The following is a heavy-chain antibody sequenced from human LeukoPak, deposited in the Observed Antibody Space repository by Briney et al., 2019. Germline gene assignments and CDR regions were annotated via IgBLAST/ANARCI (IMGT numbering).Heavy chain of an antibody. D-gene: IGHD3-22*01. V-gene: IGHV3-21*06. CDR3: ASPPYSYYYDSSGYYGGFDY. Sequence: GGSLRLSCTASGFNIMIYTMHWIRQAPGKGLEWVSSISSRDTYIYYTDSLKGRFTISRDNSKNSVYLQMNDLRADDTAVYYCASPPYSYYYDSSGYYGGFDYWGQGTLVTVSS. J-gene: IGHJ4*02. CDR2: ISSRDTYI. CDR1: GFNIMIYT.